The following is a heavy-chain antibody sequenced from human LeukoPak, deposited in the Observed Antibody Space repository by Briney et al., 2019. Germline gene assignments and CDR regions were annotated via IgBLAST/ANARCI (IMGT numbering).Heavy chain of an antibody. Sequence: ASVKVSCKASGYTFTNSGISWVRQAPGQGLELMGWVSAYDGNRNYAQKRQGRLTMTTDRSTSTAYMELRSLRSADTAMYYCARSFARDSDILTGYYIGDYWGQGTLVTVSS. D-gene: IGHD3-9*01. CDR3: ARSFARDSDILTGYYIGDY. CDR1: GYTFTNSG. V-gene: IGHV1-18*01. J-gene: IGHJ4*02. CDR2: VSAYDGNR.